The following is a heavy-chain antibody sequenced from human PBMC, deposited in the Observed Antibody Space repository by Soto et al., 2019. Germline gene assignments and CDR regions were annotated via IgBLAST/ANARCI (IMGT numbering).Heavy chain of an antibody. V-gene: IGHV4-30-4*01. J-gene: IGHJ5*02. CDR1: GGSISSGDYY. CDR2: IYYSGST. D-gene: IGHD3-10*01. Sequence: QVQLQESGPGLVKPSQTLSLTCTVSGGSISSGDYYWSWIRQPPGKGLEWIGYIYYSGSTYYNPSLQSRVTISVDTSKNQFSLKLSSVTAADTAVYYCARDRARRSPIGDKVGWFDPWGQGTLVTVSS. CDR3: ARDRARRSPIGDKVGWFDP.